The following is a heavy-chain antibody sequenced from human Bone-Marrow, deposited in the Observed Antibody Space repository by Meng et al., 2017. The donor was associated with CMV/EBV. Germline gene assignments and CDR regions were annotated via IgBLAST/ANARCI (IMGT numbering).Heavy chain of an antibody. J-gene: IGHJ4*02. CDR3: AKEVYCSSTSCYVVGPIDY. CDR1: GGSFSGSRYY. CDR2: ISDSGGST. Sequence: GGSLRLSCTVSGGSFSGSRYYWGWIRQPPGKGLEWVSSISDSGGSTYYADSVKGRFTISRDNSKNTLYLQMNSLRAEDTAVYYCAKEVYCSSTSCYVVGPIDYWGQRTLVTVSS. D-gene: IGHD2-2*01. V-gene: IGHV3-23*01.